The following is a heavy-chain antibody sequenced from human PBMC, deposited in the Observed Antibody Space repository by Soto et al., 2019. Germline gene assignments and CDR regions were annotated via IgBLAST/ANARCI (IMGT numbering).Heavy chain of an antibody. Sequence: HPGGSLRLSCAASGFTFSTYWMSWVRQAPGKGLEWVANIRQDGGDKYFQDSVKGRFTISRDNAKNSVYLEMNSLRVEDTAIYYCVRDAVVSGVDYFDYWGQGT. CDR1: GFTFSTYW. J-gene: IGHJ4*02. V-gene: IGHV3-7*01. D-gene: IGHD2-8*01. CDR2: IRQDGGDK. CDR3: VRDAVVSGVDYFDY.